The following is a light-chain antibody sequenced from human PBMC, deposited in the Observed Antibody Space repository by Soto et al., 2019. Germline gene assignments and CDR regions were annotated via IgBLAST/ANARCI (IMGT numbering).Light chain of an antibody. CDR1: QSVNSN. CDR3: QHYANWPLT. J-gene: IGKJ4*01. CDR2: GAS. Sequence: EIVMTQSPATLSVSPGERATLSCRASQSVNSNLAWYQQESGQPPRLLIYGASTRATGIPARFSGSGSGTDFTLTISSLQSEDFAVYYCQHYANWPLTFGGGTKVDIK. V-gene: IGKV3-15*01.